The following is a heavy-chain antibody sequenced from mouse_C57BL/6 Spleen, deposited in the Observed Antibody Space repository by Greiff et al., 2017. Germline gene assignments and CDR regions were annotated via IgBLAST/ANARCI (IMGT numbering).Heavy chain of an antibody. D-gene: IGHD4-1*01. CDR1: GYTFTEYT. CDR3: ARHEGGDWDVWDYFDV. CDR2: FYPGSGSI. Sequence: QVQLQQSGAELVKPGASVKLSCKASGYTFTEYTIHLVKQRSGQGLERIGWFYPGSGSIKYNEQFKDKDPLTADKSSSTVYMELSRLTAEASAVYYCARHEGGDWDVWDYFDVWGKGTTLTVSS. V-gene: IGHV1-62-2*01. J-gene: IGHJ2*01.